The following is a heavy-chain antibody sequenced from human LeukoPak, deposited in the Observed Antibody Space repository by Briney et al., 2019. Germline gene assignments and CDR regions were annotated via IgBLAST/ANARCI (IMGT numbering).Heavy chain of an antibody. J-gene: IGHJ4*02. Sequence: PVASVKVSCKASGYTFTSHYMHWVRQAPGQGLEWMGIINPSAGSTTYAQKFQGRVTMTRDTSTSTVYMELSSLRSEDTAMYYCASPSGSYFDYWGQGTLVTVSS. CDR2: INPSAGST. CDR1: GYTFTSHY. CDR3: ASPSGSYFDY. D-gene: IGHD1-26*01. V-gene: IGHV1-46*01.